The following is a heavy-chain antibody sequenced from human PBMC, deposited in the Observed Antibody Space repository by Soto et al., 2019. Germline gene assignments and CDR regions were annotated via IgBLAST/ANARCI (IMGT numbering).Heavy chain of an antibody. D-gene: IGHD3-3*01. CDR2: IIPIFGTA. CDR1: GGTFSSYA. CDR3: ARDRSFHTTSGFFDY. Sequence: SVKVSCKASGGTFSSYAISWVRQAPGQGLEWMGGIIPIFGTANYAQKFQGRVTMTRDTSTSTVYMELSSLRSEDTAVYYCARDRSFHTTSGFFDYWGQGTVVTAPQ. J-gene: IGHJ4*02. V-gene: IGHV1-69*05.